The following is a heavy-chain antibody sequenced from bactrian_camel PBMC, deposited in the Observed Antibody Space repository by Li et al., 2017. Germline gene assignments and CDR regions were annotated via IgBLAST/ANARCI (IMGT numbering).Heavy chain of an antibody. CDR3: VAGLRVGYGGY. CDR1: GSTFSSYP. CDR2: INSRGGST. Sequence: DVQLVESGGDLVQPGGSLTLSCAASGSTFSSYPMNWVRQAPGKGLEWVSYINSRGGSTYYSDSVQGRFTISRDNSKNTLYLQMNSLKIEDTAVYYCVAGLRVGYGGYWGQGTQVTVS. V-gene: IGHV3S31*01. D-gene: IGHD5*01. J-gene: IGHJ6*01.